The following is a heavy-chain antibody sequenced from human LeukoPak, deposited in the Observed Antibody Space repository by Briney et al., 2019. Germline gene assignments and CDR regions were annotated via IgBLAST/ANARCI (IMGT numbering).Heavy chain of an antibody. D-gene: IGHD1-26*01. Sequence: GGSPRLSCAASGFTFSRYWMSWVRQAPGKGLEWVANTKQDGSEKYYLESVKGRFTISRDNAKNSLNLHMNSLRGEDTAVYYCALSSGNYAIPFDYWGQGTLVTVSS. CDR1: GFTFSRYW. CDR2: TKQDGSEK. J-gene: IGHJ4*02. V-gene: IGHV3-7*01. CDR3: ALSSGNYAIPFDY.